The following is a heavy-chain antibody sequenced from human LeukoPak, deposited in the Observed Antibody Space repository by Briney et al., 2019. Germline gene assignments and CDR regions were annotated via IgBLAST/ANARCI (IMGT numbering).Heavy chain of an antibody. Sequence: ASVKVSCKASGYTFTGYYMHWVRQAPGQGLEWMGWINPNSGGTNYAQKFQGRVTMTRDTSISTAYMELSRLRSDDTAVYYCAALYCGGDCYYYYYGIDVWGQGTTVTVSS. CDR3: AALYCGGDCYYYYYGIDV. CDR1: GYTFTGYY. J-gene: IGHJ6*02. CDR2: INPNSGGT. V-gene: IGHV1-2*02. D-gene: IGHD2-21*02.